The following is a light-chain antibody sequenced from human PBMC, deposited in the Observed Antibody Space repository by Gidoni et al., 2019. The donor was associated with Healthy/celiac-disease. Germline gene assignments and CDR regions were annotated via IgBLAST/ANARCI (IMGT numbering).Light chain of an antibody. V-gene: IGLV3-21*04. CDR2: YDS. CDR1: NIGSKS. CDR3: QVWDSSSDHLV. J-gene: IGLJ2*01. Sequence: SYVLTQLPSVSVAPGKTARITCGGNNIGSKSVHWYQQKPGQAPVLVIYYDSDRPSGIPERFSGSNSGNTATLTISRVEAGDEADYYCQVWDSSSDHLVFGGGTKLTVL.